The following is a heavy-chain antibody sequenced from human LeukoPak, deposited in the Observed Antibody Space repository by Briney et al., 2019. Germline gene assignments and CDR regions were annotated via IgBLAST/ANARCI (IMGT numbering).Heavy chain of an antibody. D-gene: IGHD5-12*01. V-gene: IGHV3-23*01. J-gene: IGHJ4*02. CDR3: ARESLLGGFD. Sequence: AGGSLRLSCAASGFTFSSYAMSWVRQAPGKGLEWVSAISGSGGSTYYADSVKGRFTISRDNAKNSLYLQMNSLRAEDTAVYYCARESLLGGFDWGQGTLVTVSS. CDR1: GFTFSSYA. CDR2: ISGSGGST.